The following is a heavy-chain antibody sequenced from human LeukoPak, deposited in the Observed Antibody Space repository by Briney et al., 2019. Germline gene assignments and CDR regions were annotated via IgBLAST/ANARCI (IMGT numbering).Heavy chain of an antibody. CDR2: ISGSGGST. CDR1: GFTFSNHW. V-gene: IGHV3-23*01. Sequence: PGGSLRLSCEASGFTFSNHWMSWVRQAPGKGLEWVSAISGSGGSTYYADSVKGRFTISRDNSKNTLYLQMNSLRAEDTAVYYCAKDATVTWLLLPDYFDYWGQGTLVTVSS. CDR3: AKDATVTWLLLPDYFDY. D-gene: IGHD3-22*01. J-gene: IGHJ4*02.